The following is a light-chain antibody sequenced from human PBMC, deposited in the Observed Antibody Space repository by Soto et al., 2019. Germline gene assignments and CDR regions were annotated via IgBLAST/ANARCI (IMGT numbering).Light chain of an antibody. CDR1: QSISVH. Sequence: DIQMTQSPSSLSASVGDTVTITCLASQSISVHLNWYQQKPGKVPKLLIYAASNLQSGVPSRFSGSGSETDFALTISSLQPEDFATYYCQQSYITPYTFGQGTKLEIK. J-gene: IGKJ2*01. V-gene: IGKV1-39*01. CDR2: AAS. CDR3: QQSYITPYT.